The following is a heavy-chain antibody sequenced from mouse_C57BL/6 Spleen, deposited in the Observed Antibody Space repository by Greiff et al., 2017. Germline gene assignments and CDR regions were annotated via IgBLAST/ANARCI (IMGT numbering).Heavy chain of an antibody. CDR2: IYPRDGST. Sequence: QVQLKESGPELVKPGASVKLSCKASGYTFTSYDINWVKQRPGQGLEWIGWIYPRDGSTKYNEKFKGKATLTVGTSSSTAYMELHSLTSEDSAVYFCARKRDYYGSSYLWAMDYWGQGTSVTVSS. CDR1: GYTFTSYD. V-gene: IGHV1-85*01. D-gene: IGHD1-1*01. CDR3: ARKRDYYGSSYLWAMDY. J-gene: IGHJ4*01.